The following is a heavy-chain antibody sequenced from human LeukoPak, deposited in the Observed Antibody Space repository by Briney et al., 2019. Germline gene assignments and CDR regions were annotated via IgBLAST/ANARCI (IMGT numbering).Heavy chain of an antibody. Sequence: ASETLSLTCTVSGDSIYTYYWNWIRQPPGKALEWIGFFYHSGNTSYNPSLKSRVTISVDTSKNQFSLKLSSVTAADTAVYYCARVGDDSSGYYSHFFDYWGQGTLVTVSS. J-gene: IGHJ4*02. V-gene: IGHV4-59*12. CDR3: ARVGDDSSGYYSHFFDY. D-gene: IGHD3-22*01. CDR1: GDSIYTYY. CDR2: FYHSGNT.